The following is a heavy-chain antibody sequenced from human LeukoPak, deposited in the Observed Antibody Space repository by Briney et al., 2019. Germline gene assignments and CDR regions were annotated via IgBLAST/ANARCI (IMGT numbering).Heavy chain of an antibody. CDR1: GGSFSGYY. Sequence: SETLSLTCAVYGGSFSGYYWSWIRQPPGKGLEWIGEINHSGSTNYNPSLKSRVTISVDTSKNQFSLKLSSVTAADTAVYYCARVSVGATNYFDYWGQGTLVTVSS. J-gene: IGHJ4*02. CDR3: ARVSVGATNYFDY. V-gene: IGHV4-34*01. D-gene: IGHD1-26*01. CDR2: INHSGST.